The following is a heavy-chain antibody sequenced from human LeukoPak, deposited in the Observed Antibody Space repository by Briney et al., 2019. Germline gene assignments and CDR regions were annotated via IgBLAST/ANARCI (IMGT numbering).Heavy chain of an antibody. Sequence: EPSETLSLTCTVSGGSISSSSYYWGWIRQPPGKGLEWIGSIYYSGSTYYNPSLKSRVTIPVDTSKNQFSLKLSSVTAADTAVYYYARRQLWLGYFDYWSQGTLVTVSS. CDR1: GGSISSSSYY. J-gene: IGHJ4*02. CDR2: IYYSGST. V-gene: IGHV4-39*01. D-gene: IGHD5-18*01. CDR3: ARRQLWLGYFDY.